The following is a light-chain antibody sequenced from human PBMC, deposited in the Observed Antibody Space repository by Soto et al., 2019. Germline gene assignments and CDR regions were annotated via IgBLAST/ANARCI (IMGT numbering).Light chain of an antibody. V-gene: IGLV1-51*01. Sequence: QSVLTQPPSVSAAPGQKLTISCSGSSSNIGNNYVSWYQHLPGTAPKLLIYDNKKRPSGIPDRFSGSKSGTSATLGITGLQTGDEADYYCGTWDSSLSAVVFGGGTKLTVL. CDR1: SSNIGNNY. CDR3: GTWDSSLSAVV. CDR2: DNK. J-gene: IGLJ2*01.